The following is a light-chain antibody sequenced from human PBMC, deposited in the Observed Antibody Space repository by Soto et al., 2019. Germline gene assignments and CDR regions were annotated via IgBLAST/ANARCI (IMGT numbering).Light chain of an antibody. V-gene: IGKV3-15*01. CDR3: QQYNNWPRT. Sequence: EIVMTQTPGTLSLSPGERATLSCRASQSVTSSHLAWYQQKPGQAPRLLIYGASTRATGIPARFSGSGSGTEFTLTISSLQSEDFAVHYCQQYNNWPRTFGQATKVDIK. J-gene: IGKJ1*01. CDR1: QSVTSSH. CDR2: GAS.